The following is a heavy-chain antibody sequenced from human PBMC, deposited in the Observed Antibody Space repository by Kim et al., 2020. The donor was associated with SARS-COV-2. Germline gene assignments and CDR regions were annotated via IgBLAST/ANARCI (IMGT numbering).Heavy chain of an antibody. CDR3: ARRYGEWELHYFDY. CDR2: MNPNSGNT. CDR1: GYTFTSYD. J-gene: IGHJ4*02. D-gene: IGHD1-26*01. V-gene: IGHV1-8*01. Sequence: ASVKVSCKASGYTFTSYDINWVRQATGQGLEWIGWMNPNSGNTGYAQKFQGRVTMTRNTSISTAYMELSSLRSEDTAVYYCARRYGEWELHYFDYWGQGTLVTVSS.